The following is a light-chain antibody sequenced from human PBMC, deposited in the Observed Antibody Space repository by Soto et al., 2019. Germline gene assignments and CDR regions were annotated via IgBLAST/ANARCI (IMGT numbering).Light chain of an antibody. V-gene: IGKV3-20*01. J-gene: IGKJ1*01. CDR3: QQYGSSPPT. Sequence: EIVLTQSPATLSLSPLEIATLSFMASQTVSSYLAWYQQKPGQGPRLLIYGASSRATGTPDRFSGSGSGTDFTLTINRLEPEDFALYYCQQYGSSPPTFGQGTKVDIK. CDR1: QTVSSY. CDR2: GAS.